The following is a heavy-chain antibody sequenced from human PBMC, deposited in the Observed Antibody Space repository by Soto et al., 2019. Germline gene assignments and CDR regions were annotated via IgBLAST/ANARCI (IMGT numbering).Heavy chain of an antibody. CDR3: ARRVSLPGGFDY. V-gene: IGHV3-21*01. CDR1: GFPFSIYS. Sequence: GGSLRLSCAASGFPFSIYSMNLVRQSPGKGLEWVSSISSSSSYIYYADSVTGRFTISRDNAKKSLYLQMKRLRAEDTAVYYCARRVSLPGGFDYWGQGTRVTVSS. CDR2: ISSSSSYI. D-gene: IGHD2-2*01. J-gene: IGHJ4*02.